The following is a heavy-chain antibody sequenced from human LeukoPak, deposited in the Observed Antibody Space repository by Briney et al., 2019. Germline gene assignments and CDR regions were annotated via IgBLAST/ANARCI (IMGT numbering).Heavy chain of an antibody. Sequence: QAGGSLRLSCAASGFNFSSYWMHWVRQAPGKGLVWISRINYDGTTTSYADSVKGRFTISRDNAKNTLYLQMNSLRAEDTAAFYCGRGRPLGYSGYVIYYWGQGTPITVSS. D-gene: IGHD5-12*01. V-gene: IGHV3-74*01. CDR3: GRGRPLGYSGYVIYY. CDR2: INYDGTTT. CDR1: GFNFSSYW. J-gene: IGHJ4*02.